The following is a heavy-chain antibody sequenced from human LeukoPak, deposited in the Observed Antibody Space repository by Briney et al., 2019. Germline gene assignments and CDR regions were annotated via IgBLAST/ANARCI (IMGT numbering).Heavy chain of an antibody. V-gene: IGHV3-21*01. CDR1: GFIFSNYD. J-gene: IGHJ4*02. D-gene: IGHD3-16*01. Sequence: NPGGSLRLSCAASGFIFSNYDMNWVRQAPGKGLEWVSFVRSSSSDIFYADSVKGRFTISRDNAQNSLYLQMNNLRVEDTAVYYCARDPPGGERLDFDHWGQGTLVTVSS. CDR3: ARDPPGGERLDFDH. CDR2: VRSSSSDI.